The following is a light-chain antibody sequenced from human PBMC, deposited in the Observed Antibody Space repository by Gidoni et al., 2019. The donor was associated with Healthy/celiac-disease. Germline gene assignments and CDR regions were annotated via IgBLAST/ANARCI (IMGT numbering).Light chain of an antibody. Sequence: DIQMTQPRSSLSASVGDRVTITCRASQSISSDLDWYQQKPAKAPTLLIYAASSLQSGVPSSFSGSGSGTDFTLTISSLQPDDFATYYCQQCYSTPRTFGQGTKLEIK. CDR1: QSISSD. V-gene: IGKV1-39*01. CDR2: AAS. J-gene: IGKJ2*01. CDR3: QQCYSTPRT.